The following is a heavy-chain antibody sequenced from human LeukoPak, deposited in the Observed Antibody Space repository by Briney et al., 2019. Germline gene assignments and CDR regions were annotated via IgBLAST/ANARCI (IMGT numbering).Heavy chain of an antibody. V-gene: IGHV4-30-4*01. CDR3: ARVKVRGYSTIDY. CDR2: IYYSGST. CDR1: GGSISSGDYY. D-gene: IGHD6-13*01. Sequence: SETLSLTCTVSGGSISSGDYYWSWIRQPPGKGLEWIGYIYYSGSTYYNPSLKSRVTVSVDTSKNQFSLKLSSVTAADTAVCYCARVKVRGYSTIDYWGQGTLVTVSS. J-gene: IGHJ4*02.